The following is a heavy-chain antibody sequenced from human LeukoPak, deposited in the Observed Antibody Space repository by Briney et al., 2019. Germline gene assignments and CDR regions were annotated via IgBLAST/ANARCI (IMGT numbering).Heavy chain of an antibody. CDR3: ARGLLVDTAMVTGY. J-gene: IGHJ4*02. V-gene: IGHV1-2*02. CDR2: INPNSGGT. Sequence: ASVKVSCKASGYTFTGYYMHWVRQAPGQGLEWMGWINPNSGGTNYAQKFQGRVTMTRDMSTSTVYMELSSLRSEDTAVYYCARGLLVDTAMVTGYWGQGTLVTVSS. CDR1: GYTFTGYY. D-gene: IGHD5-18*01.